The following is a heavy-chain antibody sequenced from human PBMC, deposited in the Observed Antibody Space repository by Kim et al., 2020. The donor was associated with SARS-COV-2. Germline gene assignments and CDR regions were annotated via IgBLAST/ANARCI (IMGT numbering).Heavy chain of an antibody. CDR1: GGSISSSSYY. V-gene: IGHV4-39*07. CDR3: ARGGLVIQWLVLWTFD. Sequence: SETLSLTCTVSGGSISSSSYYWGWIRQPPGKGLEWIGSIYYSGSTYYNPSLKSRVTISVDTSKNQFSLKLSSVTAADTAVYYCARGGLVIQWLVLWTFD. J-gene: IGHJ4*01. CDR2: IYYSGST. D-gene: IGHD6-19*01.